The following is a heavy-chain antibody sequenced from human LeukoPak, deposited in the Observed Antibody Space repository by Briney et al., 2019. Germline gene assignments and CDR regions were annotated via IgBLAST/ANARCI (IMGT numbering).Heavy chain of an antibody. Sequence: ASVKVSCKASGYPFTDQFINWVRQAPGQGLEWMGWINPNSGGTNYEQRFQGRVTMTRDTSISIAYMELSRLAFDDTAVYYCARGELMADYWGQGTLVTVSS. V-gene: IGHV1-2*02. CDR1: GYPFTDQF. J-gene: IGHJ4*02. CDR3: ARGELMADY. CDR2: INPNSGGT. D-gene: IGHD3-10*01.